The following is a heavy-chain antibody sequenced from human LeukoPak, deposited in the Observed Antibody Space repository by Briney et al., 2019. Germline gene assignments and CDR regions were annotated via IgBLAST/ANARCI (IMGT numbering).Heavy chain of an antibody. Sequence: SETLSLTCTVSGGSISSGDCYWSWIRQPPGKGLEWIGYIYYSGSTYYNPSLKSRVTISVDTSKNQFSLKLSSVTAADTAVYYCARAWGGWFDPWGQGTLVTVSS. J-gene: IGHJ5*02. CDR2: IYYSGST. V-gene: IGHV4-30-4*08. D-gene: IGHD7-27*01. CDR1: GGSISSGDCY. CDR3: ARAWGGWFDP.